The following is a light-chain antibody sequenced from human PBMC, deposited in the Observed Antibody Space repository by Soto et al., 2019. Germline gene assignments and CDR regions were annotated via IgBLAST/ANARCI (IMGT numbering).Light chain of an antibody. CDR2: AAS. J-gene: IGKJ1*01. V-gene: IGKV3-11*01. CDR1: QSVSNY. CDR3: QQRGNRPPWT. Sequence: EIVLTQSPATLSLSPGERVTLSCRASQSVSNYLAWYQQKPGQAPRLLVSAASNRATGIPARFSGSGSGTDFTLTISSLEPEDFAVYYCQQRGNRPPWTFGQGTKVDIK.